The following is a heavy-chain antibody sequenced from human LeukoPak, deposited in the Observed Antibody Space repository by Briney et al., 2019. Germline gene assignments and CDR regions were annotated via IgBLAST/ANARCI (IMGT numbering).Heavy chain of an antibody. D-gene: IGHD3-22*01. CDR1: GGSISTYF. CDR3: ARGSITMSNDAFDI. CDR2: MYYSGST. V-gene: IGHV4-59*01. J-gene: IGHJ3*02. Sequence: PSETLSLTCSVSGGSISTYFWSWIRQPPGKGLEYIGYMYYSGSTNYNPSLKSRVTISVDTSKNQFSLKLRSVTAADTAVYYCARGSITMSNDAFDIWGQGTMVTVSS.